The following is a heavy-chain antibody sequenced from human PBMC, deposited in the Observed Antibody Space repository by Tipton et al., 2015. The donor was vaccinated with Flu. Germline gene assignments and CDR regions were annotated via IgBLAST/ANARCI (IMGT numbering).Heavy chain of an antibody. V-gene: IGHV4-59*12. Sequence: LRLSCTVSGGSISSYYWSWIRQPPGKGLEWIGYIYYSGSTYYNPSLKSRVTISVDTSKNQFSLKLSSVTAADTAVYYCANGGVRGVLDYWGQGTLVTVSS. CDR1: GGSISSYY. CDR2: IYYSGST. D-gene: IGHD3-10*01. J-gene: IGHJ4*02. CDR3: ANGGVRGVLDY.